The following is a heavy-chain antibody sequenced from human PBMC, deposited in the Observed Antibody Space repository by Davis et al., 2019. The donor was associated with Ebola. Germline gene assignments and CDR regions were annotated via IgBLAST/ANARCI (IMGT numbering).Heavy chain of an antibody. J-gene: IGHJ6*02. CDR3: AREVSNGMDV. CDR1: GFTFRGFA. V-gene: IGHV3-23*01. CDR2: IGGTGVST. Sequence: GGSLRLSCAASGFTFRGFAMIWVRQAPGKGLEWVSSIGGTGVSTYYADSVKGRFTVSRDNSKNTLYLQMNSLRAEDTAVYYCAREVSNGMDVWGQGTTVTVSS.